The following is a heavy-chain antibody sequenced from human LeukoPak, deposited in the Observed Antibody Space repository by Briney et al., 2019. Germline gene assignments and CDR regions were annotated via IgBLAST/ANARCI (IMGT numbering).Heavy chain of an antibody. CDR1: GFTFRTSW. D-gene: IGHD5-18*01. CDR3: ARGLPRHPGYFDY. J-gene: IGHJ4*02. Sequence: GGSLRLSCSASGFTFRTSWMHWVRQGPGKGLLWVAHINSDGGNTAYADSVKGRFTISRDNAKSTLYLQMNSLRSEDTAVYYCARGLPRHPGYFDYWGQGTLVTVSS. V-gene: IGHV3-74*01. CDR2: INSDGGNT.